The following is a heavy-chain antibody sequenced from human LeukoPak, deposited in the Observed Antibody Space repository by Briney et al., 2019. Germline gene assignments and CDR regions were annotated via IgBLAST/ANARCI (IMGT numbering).Heavy chain of an antibody. CDR1: GFTFSDFW. Sequence: PGGSLRLSCAASGFTFSDFWMSWVRQTPGKGLEWVANIKQDGSEKYYVDSVKGRFTISRDNAKNSLYLQMNSLRAEDTAVYYCAMCGQVCDYFDYWGQGTLVTVSS. D-gene: IGHD2-21*01. V-gene: IGHV3-7*01. CDR2: IKQDGSEK. J-gene: IGHJ4*02. CDR3: AMCGQVCDYFDY.